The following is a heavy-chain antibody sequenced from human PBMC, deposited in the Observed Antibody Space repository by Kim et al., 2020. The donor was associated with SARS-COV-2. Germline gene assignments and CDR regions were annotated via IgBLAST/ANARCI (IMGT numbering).Heavy chain of an antibody. CDR1: GFTFSSYG. V-gene: IGHV3-33*06. Sequence: GGSLRLSCAASGFTFSSYGMHWVRQAPGKGLEWVAVIWYDGSNKYYADSVKGRFTISRDNSKNTLYLQMNSLRAEDTAVYYCAKGTTDYGNYVLWFDPWGQGTLVTVSS. CDR2: IWYDGSNK. CDR3: AKGTTDYGNYVLWFDP. D-gene: IGHD4-17*01. J-gene: IGHJ5*02.